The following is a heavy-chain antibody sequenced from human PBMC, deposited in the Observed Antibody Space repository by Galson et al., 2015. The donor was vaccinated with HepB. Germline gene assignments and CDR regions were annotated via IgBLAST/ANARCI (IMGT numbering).Heavy chain of an antibody. Sequence: SVKVSCKASGYTFTSYYMHWVRQAPGQGLEWMGIINPSGGSTSYAQKFQGRVTMTRDTSTSTVYMELSSLRSEDTAVYYCARDRGYGSGSYSGAFDIWGQGTMVTVSS. V-gene: IGHV1-46*01. J-gene: IGHJ3*02. CDR1: GYTFTSYY. CDR2: INPSGGST. CDR3: ARDRGYGSGSYSGAFDI. D-gene: IGHD3-10*01.